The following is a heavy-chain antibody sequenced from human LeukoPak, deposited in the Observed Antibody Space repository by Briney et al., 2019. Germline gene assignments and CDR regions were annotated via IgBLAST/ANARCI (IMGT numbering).Heavy chain of an antibody. CDR3: ARGPRPTAIYYYYGMDV. V-gene: IGHV4-59*01. CDR2: IYYSGST. J-gene: IGHJ6*02. CDR1: GGSISSYY. Sequence: PSETLSLTCTVSGGSISSYYWSWFRQPPGKGLEGIGYIYYSGSTNYNPSLKSRVTISVDTSKNQFSLKLSSVTAADTAVYYCARGPRPTAIYYYYGMDVWGQGTTVTVSS. D-gene: IGHD4-17*01.